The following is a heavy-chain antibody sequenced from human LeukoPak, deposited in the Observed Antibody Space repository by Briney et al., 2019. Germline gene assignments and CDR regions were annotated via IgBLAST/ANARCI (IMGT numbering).Heavy chain of an antibody. V-gene: IGHV1-2*02. CDR3: ARAGSSSWYPFDY. D-gene: IGHD6-13*01. CDR2: INPNSGGT. CDR1: GYTFTGYY. J-gene: IGHJ4*02. Sequence: GASVKVSCKASGYTFTGYYMHWVRQAPGPGLEWIGWINPNSGGTNYAQKFEGRVTMTRDTSISTAYMELSRLRSDDTAVYYCARAGSSSWYPFDYWGQGTLVTVSS.